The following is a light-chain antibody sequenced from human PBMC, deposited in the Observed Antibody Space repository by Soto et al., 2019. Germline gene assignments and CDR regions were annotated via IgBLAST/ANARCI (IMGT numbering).Light chain of an antibody. Sequence: EIVLTQSPATLSLSPGERATLSCRASQSFSSYLAWYQQQPGQALRLLIYDASKRATGIPARFSGRGSGTDFTLTISSLEPEDFAVYYCQQRSNWPPVITFGQGTRLEIK. J-gene: IGKJ5*01. CDR1: QSFSSY. CDR2: DAS. CDR3: QQRSNWPPVIT. V-gene: IGKV3-11*01.